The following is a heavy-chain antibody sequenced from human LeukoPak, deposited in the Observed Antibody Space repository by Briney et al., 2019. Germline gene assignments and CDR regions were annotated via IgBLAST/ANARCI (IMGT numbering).Heavy chain of an antibody. CDR3: AREGGGEALYD. V-gene: IGHV6-1*01. D-gene: IGHD3-16*01. Sequence: SQTLSLTCAISGDSVSSNTAAWNWIRQSPSGGLEWLGRTYYRSKWFSNYAVSVKSRIIINPDTSKNQFSLQLNSVTPEDTAVYFCAREGGGEALYDWGQGTLVTVSS. J-gene: IGHJ4*02. CDR2: TYYRSKWFS. CDR1: GDSVSSNTAA.